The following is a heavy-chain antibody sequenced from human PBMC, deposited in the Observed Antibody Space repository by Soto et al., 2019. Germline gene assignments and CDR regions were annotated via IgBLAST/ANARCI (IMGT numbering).Heavy chain of an antibody. D-gene: IGHD3-22*01. V-gene: IGHV3-11*01. J-gene: IGHJ4*02. CDR1: GFTFSDYY. CDR2: ISSSGNTI. CDR3: AKMSSENYYDPVFS. Sequence: QVQLVESGGGFVKTSGSLTLACGGSGFTFSDYYMSWVRQAPGKGLEWVAYISSSGNTIYYADYVKGRITISRDNAKNSVFLQMSNLRAEDTALYFCAKMSSENYYDPVFSWGQGTLVTVSS.